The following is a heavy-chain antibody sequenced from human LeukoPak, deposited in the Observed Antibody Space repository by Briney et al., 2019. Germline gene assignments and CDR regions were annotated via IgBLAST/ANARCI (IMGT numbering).Heavy chain of an antibody. V-gene: IGHV4-59*01. CDR3: ARDLGYNYDY. CDR1: GGSISSYF. CDR2: IYYSGST. D-gene: IGHD5-24*01. Sequence: SETLSLTCTVSGGSISSYFWSWIRQPPGKGLEWIGYIYYSGSTNYNPSLKSRVTISVDTSKNQFSLKLSSVTAADTAVYYCARDLGYNYDYWGQGTLVTVSS. J-gene: IGHJ4*02.